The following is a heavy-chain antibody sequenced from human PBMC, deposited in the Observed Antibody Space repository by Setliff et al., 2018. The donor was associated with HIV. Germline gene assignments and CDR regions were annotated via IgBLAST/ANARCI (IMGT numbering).Heavy chain of an antibody. J-gene: IGHJ4*02. Sequence: GESLKISCAPGGFTFSSYMMNWVRQAPGKGLEWVSGISDSGGGTYYADSVKGRFTISRDNSKNTLNLQMNSLRAEDTAVYYCASGYSSSSPRRDYWGQGTLVTVSS. CDR1: GFTFSSYM. D-gene: IGHD6-6*01. CDR2: ISDSGGGT. CDR3: ASGYSSSSPRRDY. V-gene: IGHV3-23*01.